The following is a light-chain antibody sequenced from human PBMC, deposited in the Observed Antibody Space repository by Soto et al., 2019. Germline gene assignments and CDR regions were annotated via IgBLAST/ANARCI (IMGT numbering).Light chain of an antibody. J-gene: IGLJ1*01. CDR1: SSDVGGYNY. Sequence: QSALAQPASVSGSPGQSITISCTGTSSDVGGYNYVSWYQHHPGKAPKLMIYEVTNRPSGVSIRFSGSKSGSTASLTISGLQTEDEADYYCLSFTSSYTDIFGTGTKLTVL. CDR3: LSFTSSYTDI. V-gene: IGLV2-14*01. CDR2: EVT.